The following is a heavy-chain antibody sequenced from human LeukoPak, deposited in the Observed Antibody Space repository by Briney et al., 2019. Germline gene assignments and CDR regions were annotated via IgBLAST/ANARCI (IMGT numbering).Heavy chain of an antibody. CDR2: ISYTGST. V-gene: IGHV4-39*07. CDR1: GGSISSSSYY. D-gene: IGHD3-9*01. J-gene: IGHJ6*02. CDR3: ARVPNLTPYGMDV. Sequence: SETLSLTCTVSGGSISSSSYYWGWIRQPPGKGLEWIGSISYTGSTYYSPSLKSRVTISADTSKNQFSLKLSSVTAADTAVYYCARVPNLTPYGMDVWGQGTTVTVSS.